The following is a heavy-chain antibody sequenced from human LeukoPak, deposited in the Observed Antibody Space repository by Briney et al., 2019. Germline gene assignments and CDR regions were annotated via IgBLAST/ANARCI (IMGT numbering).Heavy chain of an antibody. J-gene: IGHJ5*02. CDR3: ARRTAAGTRVDP. Sequence: SETLSLTCTVSGGSVSSGSYYWGWIRQPPGKGLEWIGSIYYSGSTYNNPSLKSRVTISEDTSKNQFSLKLSSVTAADTAVYYCARRTAAGTRVDPWGQGTLVTVSS. CDR1: GGSVSSGSYY. CDR2: IYYSGST. D-gene: IGHD6-13*01. V-gene: IGHV4-39*01.